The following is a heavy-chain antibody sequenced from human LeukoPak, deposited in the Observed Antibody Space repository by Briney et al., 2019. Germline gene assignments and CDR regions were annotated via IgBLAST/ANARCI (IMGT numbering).Heavy chain of an antibody. CDR2: INHSGST. V-gene: IGHV4-34*01. CDR1: GASFSGYY. Sequence: SETLSLTCAVYGASFSGYYWSWIRQPPGKGLEWIGEINHSGSTNYNPSLKSRVTISVDTSKNQFSLKLSSVTAADTAVYYCARGRGRIFGVVITNRGGFDYWGQGTLVTVSS. J-gene: IGHJ4*02. CDR3: ARGRGRIFGVVITNRGGFDY. D-gene: IGHD3-3*01.